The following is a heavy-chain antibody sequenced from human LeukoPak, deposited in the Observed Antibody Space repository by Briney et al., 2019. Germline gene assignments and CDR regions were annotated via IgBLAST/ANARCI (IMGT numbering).Heavy chain of an antibody. CDR1: GYTFTGYY. J-gene: IGHJ4*02. CDR3: AIHSGSYKKGVDY. CDR2: INPNSGGT. Sequence: ASVKVSCKASGYTFTGYYIHWVRQAPGQGLEWMGRINPNSGGTNYAQKFQGRVTMTRDTSISTAYMELSRLRSDDTAVYYCAIHSGSYKKGVDYWGQGTLVTVSS. V-gene: IGHV1-2*06. D-gene: IGHD1-26*01.